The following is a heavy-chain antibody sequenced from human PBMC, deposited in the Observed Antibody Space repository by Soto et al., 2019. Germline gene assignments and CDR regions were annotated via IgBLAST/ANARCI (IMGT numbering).Heavy chain of an antibody. CDR3: AKDTATSLGRWYFDL. Sequence: EVQLVESGGGLVQPGRSLRLSCAASGFIFDDYAMHWVRQVPGKGLEWVSGIGWNSATIRYVDSVKGRFTISRDNAKNSLYLRMDSLRPEDTALYFCAKDTATSLGRWYFDLWGRGTLVTVSS. V-gene: IGHV3-9*01. CDR1: GFIFDDYA. CDR2: IGWNSATI. D-gene: IGHD2-15*01. J-gene: IGHJ2*01.